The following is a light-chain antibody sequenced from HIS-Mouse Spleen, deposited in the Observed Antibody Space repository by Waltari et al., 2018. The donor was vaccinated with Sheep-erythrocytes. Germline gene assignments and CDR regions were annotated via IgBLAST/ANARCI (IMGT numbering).Light chain of an antibody. CDR3: CSYAGSYNHV. J-gene: IGLJ1*01. Sequence: QSALTQPRSVSGSPGQSVTISCTGTSSYVGGYNFVPWYQQHPGKAPKLMIYEVSKRPSGVPDRFSGSKSGNTASLTISGLQAEDEADYYCCSYAGSYNHVFATGTKVTVL. V-gene: IGLV2-11*01. CDR2: EVS. CDR1: SSYVGGYNF.